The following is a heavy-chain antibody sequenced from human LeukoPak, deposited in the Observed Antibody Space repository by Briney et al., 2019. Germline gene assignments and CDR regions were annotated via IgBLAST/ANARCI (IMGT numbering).Heavy chain of an antibody. CDR2: ISAYNGNT. D-gene: IGHD4-17*01. CDR3: ARDPVYGDYVDAFDI. CDR1: GYTFNSYG. J-gene: IGHJ3*02. Sequence: ASVKLSCNASGYTFNSYGISWVRQASGKGFEWMGWISAYNGNTNYAQKLQGRVTMTTDTSTSTAYMELRSLRSDDTAVYYCARDPVYGDYVDAFDIWGQGTMVTVSS. V-gene: IGHV1-18*04.